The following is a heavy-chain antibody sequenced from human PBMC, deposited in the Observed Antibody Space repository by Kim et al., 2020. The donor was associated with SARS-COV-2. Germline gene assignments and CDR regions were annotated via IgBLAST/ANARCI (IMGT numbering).Heavy chain of an antibody. J-gene: IGHJ4*02. V-gene: IGHV3-30*04. CDR2: ISYDGSNK. Sequence: GGSLRLSCAASGFTFSSYAMHWVRQAPGKGLEWVAVISYDGSNKYYADSVKGRFTISRDNSKNTLYLQMNSLRAEDTAVYYCARDHGSGYLGGLVPNDYWGQGTLVTVSS. D-gene: IGHD3-22*01. CDR3: ARDHGSGYLGGLVPNDY. CDR1: GFTFSSYA.